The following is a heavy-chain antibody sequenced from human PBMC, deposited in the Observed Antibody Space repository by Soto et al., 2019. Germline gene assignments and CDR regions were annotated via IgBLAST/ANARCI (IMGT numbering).Heavy chain of an antibody. Sequence: SETLSLTCTVSGGSISSCYWSWIRQPAGKGLEWIGRICTSGSTDYNPSLKSRVTMSVDTCNNQFSLKLSSVTAADTAVYYCARDLTLYYGSGRPTYGMDVWGQGTTVTASS. CDR3: ARDLTLYYGSGRPTYGMDV. D-gene: IGHD3-10*01. J-gene: IGHJ6*02. CDR1: GGSISSCY. CDR2: ICTSGST. V-gene: IGHV4-4*07.